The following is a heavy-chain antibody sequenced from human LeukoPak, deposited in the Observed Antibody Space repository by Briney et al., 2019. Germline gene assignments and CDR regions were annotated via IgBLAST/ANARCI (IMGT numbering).Heavy chain of an antibody. D-gene: IGHD2-2*01. J-gene: IGHJ3*02. CDR3: TRDSRYVAFDI. Sequence: GGSLRLSCAASGFTLSDHWVYWVRQAPAEGLVWVSRINGDGSGTSHADSVKGRFTISRDSAKNTVYLQMNSLRVEDTAVYYCTRDSRYVAFDIWGPGTTVTVSS. CDR1: GFTLSDHW. CDR2: INGDGSGT. V-gene: IGHV3-74*01.